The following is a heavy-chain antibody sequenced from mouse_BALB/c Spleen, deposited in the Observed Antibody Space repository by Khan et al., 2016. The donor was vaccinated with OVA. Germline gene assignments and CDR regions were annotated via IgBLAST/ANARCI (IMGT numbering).Heavy chain of an antibody. J-gene: IGHJ3*01. D-gene: IGHD2-2*01. CDR3: ERGYDFFAY. CDR1: GYSFTGYY. Sequence: EVKLLESGPDLVKPGASVKISCKASGYSFTGYYMNWVKQSHGKSLECIGRVNPNTGNTNYNQKFKGKAILTVDTSSSTAYMELRSLTSEDSAVYYCERGYDFFAYWGQGTLVTVSA. V-gene: IGHV1-26*01. CDR2: VNPNTGNT.